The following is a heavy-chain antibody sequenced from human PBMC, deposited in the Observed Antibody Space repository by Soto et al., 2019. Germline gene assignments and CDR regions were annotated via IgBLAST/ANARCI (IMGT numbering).Heavy chain of an antibody. D-gene: IGHD3-10*01. CDR2: ISGSGGST. CDR3: AKVGGFTMVRVDYYYYYMDV. CDR1: GFTFSSYA. Sequence: GGSLRLSCAASGFTFSSYAMSWVRQAPGKGLEWVSAISGSGGSTYYADSVKGRFTISRDNSKNTLYLQMNSLRAEDTAVYYCAKVGGFTMVRVDYYYYYMDVWGKGTTVTVSS. J-gene: IGHJ6*03. V-gene: IGHV3-23*01.